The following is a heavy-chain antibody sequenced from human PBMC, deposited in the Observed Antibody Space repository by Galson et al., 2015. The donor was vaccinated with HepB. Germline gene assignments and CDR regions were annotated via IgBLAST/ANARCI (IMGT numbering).Heavy chain of an antibody. V-gene: IGHV5-51*01. D-gene: IGHD4-17*01. Sequence: QSGAEVKKPGESLKISCKGSGYSFTSYWIGWVRQMPGKGLEWMGIIYPGDSDTRYSPSFQGQVTISADKSISTAYLQWSSLKASDTAMYYCARHTTVTTGVAPYYYYGMDVWGQGTTVTVSS. J-gene: IGHJ6*02. CDR1: GYSFTSYW. CDR2: IYPGDSDT. CDR3: ARHTTVTTGVAPYYYYGMDV.